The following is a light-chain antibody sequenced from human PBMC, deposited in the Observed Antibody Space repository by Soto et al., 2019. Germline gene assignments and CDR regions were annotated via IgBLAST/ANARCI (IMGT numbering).Light chain of an antibody. CDR1: QSVNSF. CDR3: QQRAKWPLT. CDR2: DTS. J-gene: IGKJ4*01. V-gene: IGKV3-11*01. Sequence: EIVLTQSPVTPSLSPGERATLSCRASQSVNSFLAWYQQKPGQAPRLLIYDTSKRATGIPARFSGSGSGTDFTLTISSLEPEDFAIYYCQQRAKWPLTFGGGTKVEIK.